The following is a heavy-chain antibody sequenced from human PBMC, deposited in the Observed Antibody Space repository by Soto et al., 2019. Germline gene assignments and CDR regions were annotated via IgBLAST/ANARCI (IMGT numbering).Heavy chain of an antibody. J-gene: IGHJ4*02. CDR1: GGSISSYY. CDR2: ISYSGST. D-gene: IGHD3-22*01. V-gene: IGHV4-59*01. Sequence: SETLSLTCTVSGGSISSYYWSWIRQPPGKGLEWIGYISYSGSTSYNPSLKSRVTMSVDTSKNQFSLKLSSVTAADTAVYYCARADYYDSSGYPVFDYWGQGTLVTVSS. CDR3: ARADYYDSSGYPVFDY.